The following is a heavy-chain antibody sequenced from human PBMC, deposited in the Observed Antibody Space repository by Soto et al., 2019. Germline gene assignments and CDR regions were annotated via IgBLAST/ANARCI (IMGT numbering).Heavy chain of an antibody. CDR1: GGSFSGYY. Sequence: SETLSLTCAVYGGSFSGYYWSWIRQPPGKGLEWIGEINHSGSTNYNPSLKSRVTISVDTSKNQFSLKLSSVTAADTAVYYCARGGYQLLSSSGYYGMDVWGQGTTVTVSS. V-gene: IGHV4-34*01. D-gene: IGHD2-2*01. CDR2: INHSGST. CDR3: ARGGYQLLSSSGYYGMDV. J-gene: IGHJ6*02.